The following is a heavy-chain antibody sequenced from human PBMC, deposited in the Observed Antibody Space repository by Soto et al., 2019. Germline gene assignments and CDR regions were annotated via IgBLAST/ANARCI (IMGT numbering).Heavy chain of an antibody. CDR3: ARYAAGTSTTIDY. CDR2: IYYSGST. V-gene: IGHV4-39*01. D-gene: IGHD2-2*01. Sequence: QLQLQESGPGLVKPSETLSLTCTVSGGSISSSSYYWGWIRQPPGKGLEWIGCIYYSGSTYYNTSLKSRVTLPVDTSKNQFSLKLSSVTAADTAVYYCARYAAGTSTTIDYWGQGTLVTVSS. CDR1: GGSISSSSYY. J-gene: IGHJ4*02.